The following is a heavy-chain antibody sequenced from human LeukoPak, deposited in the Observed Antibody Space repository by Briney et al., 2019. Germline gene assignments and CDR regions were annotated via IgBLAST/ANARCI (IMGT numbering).Heavy chain of an antibody. Sequence: SETLSLTCTVSGGSISSGSYYWTWIRQPAGKGLEWIGRIYTRGSTNYNPSLKSRVTISVDTSKNQFSLKLSSVTAADTAVYYCARVSRPYYYGSGSSYYYMDVWGKGTTVTISS. D-gene: IGHD3-10*01. CDR3: ARVSRPYYYGSGSSYYYMDV. V-gene: IGHV4-61*02. CDR1: GGSISSGSYY. J-gene: IGHJ6*03. CDR2: IYTRGST.